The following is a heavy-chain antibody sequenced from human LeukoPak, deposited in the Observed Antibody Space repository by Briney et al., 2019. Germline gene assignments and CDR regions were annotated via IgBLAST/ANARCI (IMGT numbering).Heavy chain of an antibody. CDR1: GGSISSYY. CDR2: VYYSGST. V-gene: IGHV4-59*08. J-gene: IGHJ4*02. D-gene: IGHD6-19*01. CDR3: ATIAVAGGVDY. Sequence: SETLSLTCTVSGGSISSYYWSWIRQPPGKGLEWIGYVYYSGSTNYNPSLKSRVTMSVDTSKNQFSLKLSSVTAADTAVYYCATIAVAGGVDYWGQGTLVTVSS.